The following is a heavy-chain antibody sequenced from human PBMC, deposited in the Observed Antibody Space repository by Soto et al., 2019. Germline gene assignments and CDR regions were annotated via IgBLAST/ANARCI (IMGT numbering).Heavy chain of an antibody. V-gene: IGHV3-53*04. CDR1: GFTVSSNY. CDR3: ARAPIAVAEKGHFYFDY. Sequence: GGSLRLSCAASGFTVSSNYMSWVRQAPGKGLEWVSIIYSGGNTYYADSVKGRFTISRHNSKNTLYLQMNSLRAEDTAVYYCARAPIAVAEKGHFYFDYWGQGTLVTVSS. J-gene: IGHJ4*02. D-gene: IGHD6-19*01. CDR2: IYSGGNT.